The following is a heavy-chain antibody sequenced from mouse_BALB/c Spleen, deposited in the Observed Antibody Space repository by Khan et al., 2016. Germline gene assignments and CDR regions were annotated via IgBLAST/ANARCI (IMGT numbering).Heavy chain of an antibody. J-gene: IGHJ3*01. Sequence: EVKLLESGPGLVKPSQSLSLTCSVTGYSITSGYYWNWIRQFPGNKLEWMGYISYDGNNNYNPSPKNRISITRDTSKNQFFLKLNSVTTEDTATXSCATYGSYAGFAYWGQGTLVTVSA. V-gene: IGHV3-6*02. D-gene: IGHD1-1*02. CDR2: ISYDGNN. CDR1: GYSITSGYY. CDR3: ATYGSYAGFAY.